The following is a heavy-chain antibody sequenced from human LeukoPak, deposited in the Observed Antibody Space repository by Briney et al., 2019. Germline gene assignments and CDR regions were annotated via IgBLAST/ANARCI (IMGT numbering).Heavy chain of an antibody. J-gene: IGHJ6*02. Sequence: SETLSLTCAVYGGSFSGYYWSWIRQPPGKGLEWIGEINHSGSTNYNPSLKSRVTISVDTSKNQFSLKLSSVTAADTAVYYCARGRLRLVEMATIDYYGMDVWGQGTTVTVSS. V-gene: IGHV4-34*01. CDR1: GGSFSGYY. CDR3: ARGRLRLVEMATIDYYGMDV. D-gene: IGHD4-17*01. CDR2: INHSGST.